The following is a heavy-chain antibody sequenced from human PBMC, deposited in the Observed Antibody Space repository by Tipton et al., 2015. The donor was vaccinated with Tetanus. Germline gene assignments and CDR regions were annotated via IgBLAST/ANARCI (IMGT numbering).Heavy chain of an antibody. CDR3: ARHQARGARGWNYFDY. Sequence: TLSLTCTVSGGSICGGTFYWGWIRQPPGKGLEWIGSIYESGDTYYTPSLKSRVTISGDTSKNQFSLNLNSMAAADTGVYYCARHQARGARGWNYFDYWGQGSLVTVPS. D-gene: IGHD1-26*01. CDR2: IYESGDT. J-gene: IGHJ4*02. CDR1: GGSICGGTFY. V-gene: IGHV4-39*01.